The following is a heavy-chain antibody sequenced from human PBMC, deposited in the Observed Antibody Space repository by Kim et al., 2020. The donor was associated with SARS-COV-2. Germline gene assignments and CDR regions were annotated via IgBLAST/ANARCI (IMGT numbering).Heavy chain of an antibody. CDR3: ARRVS. J-gene: IGHJ5*02. V-gene: IGHV3-7*01. CDR2: HKGRGK. Sequence: HKGRGKSYVDSVKGRFPISRDNAKNSLYLQMNSLRAEDTAVYYCARRVSWGQGTLVTVSS.